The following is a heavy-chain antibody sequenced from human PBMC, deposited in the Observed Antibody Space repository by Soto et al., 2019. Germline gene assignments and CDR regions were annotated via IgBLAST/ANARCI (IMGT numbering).Heavy chain of an antibody. Sequence: QVQLVESGGGLVKPGGSLRLSCEASGFSFSTYYMTWIRQAPGKGLEWVSYISSSGSTMYYADSVTGRFTISRDNTKNSLYLQMNSLSVEDTAVYYCARDSTWNLKYCHHWGQGTLVTVSS. V-gene: IGHV3-11*01. J-gene: IGHJ1*01. D-gene: IGHD1-1*01. CDR1: GFSFSTYY. CDR3: ARDSTWNLKYCHH. CDR2: ISSSGSTM.